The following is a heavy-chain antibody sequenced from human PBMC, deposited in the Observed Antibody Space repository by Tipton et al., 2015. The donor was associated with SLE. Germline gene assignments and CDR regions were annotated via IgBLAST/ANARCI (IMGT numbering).Heavy chain of an antibody. CDR1: GGSFSGYY. J-gene: IGHJ4*02. D-gene: IGHD6-13*01. CDR2: INHSGST. CDR3: AHSSSWYYFDY. V-gene: IGHV4-34*01. Sequence: TLSLTCAVYGGSFSGYYWSWIRQPPGKGLEWIGEINHSGSTNYNPSLKSRVTISVDTSKNQFSLKLSSVTAADTAVYYCAHSSSWYYFDYWGQGTLVTVSS.